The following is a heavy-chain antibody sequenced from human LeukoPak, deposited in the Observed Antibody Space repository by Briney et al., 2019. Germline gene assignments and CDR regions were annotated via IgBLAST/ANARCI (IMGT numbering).Heavy chain of an antibody. CDR2: INSTSSYI. CDR3: ARGQSRYFDWYLGFFDY. CDR1: GFTVSNNY. D-gene: IGHD3-9*01. V-gene: IGHV3-21*01. J-gene: IGHJ4*02. Sequence: GGSLRLSCAASGFTVSNNYMIWVRQAPGKGLEWVSSINSTSSYIYYADSVKGRFTISRDNAKNSLYLQMNSLRADDTAVYYCARGQSRYFDWYLGFFDYWGQGTLVTVSS.